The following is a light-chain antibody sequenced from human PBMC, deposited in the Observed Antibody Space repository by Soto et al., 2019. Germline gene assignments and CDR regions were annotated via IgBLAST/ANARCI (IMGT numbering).Light chain of an antibody. V-gene: IGKV2-30*02. CDR2: EVS. CDR1: QSLVHSDGIAY. Sequence: VMTLSPISLPVTLGQPASISCRSNQSLVHSDGIAYFSWFQQRPGRSPRRLIYEVSNRDSGVPDRFSGSGSGTDFALKISRVEADDVGIYYCMQGTHLPITFGQGTRLEIK. CDR3: MQGTHLPIT. J-gene: IGKJ5*01.